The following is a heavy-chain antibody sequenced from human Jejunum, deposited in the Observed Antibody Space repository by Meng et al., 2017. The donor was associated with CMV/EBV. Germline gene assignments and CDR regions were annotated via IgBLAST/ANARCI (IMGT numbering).Heavy chain of an antibody. CDR2: ISSDSDTI. V-gene: IGHV3-48*04. Sequence: AASGFTFSSYSMSWVRQAQGKGLEWVSYISSDSDTIYYTDSVKGRFTISRDNAKSSLYLQMNTLRAEDAAVYYCARGKDWTYFDYWGQGTRVTVSS. J-gene: IGHJ4*02. CDR1: GFTFSSYS. D-gene: IGHD3/OR15-3a*01. CDR3: ARGKDWTYFDY.